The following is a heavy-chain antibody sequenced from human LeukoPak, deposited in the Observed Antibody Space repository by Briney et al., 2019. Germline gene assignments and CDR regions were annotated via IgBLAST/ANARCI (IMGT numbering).Heavy chain of an antibody. D-gene: IGHD6-19*01. CDR1: GFTFSSYD. J-gene: IGHJ2*01. CDR3: ARLRASIAVAGTEDWYFDL. V-gene: IGHV3-13*01. Sequence: GGSLRLSCAASGFTFSSYDMQWVRQATGKGLEWVSAIGTAGDTYYPGSVKGRFTISRENAKNSLYLQMNSLRAGDTAVYYCARLRASIAVAGTEDWYFDLWGRGTLVTVSS. CDR2: IGTAGDT.